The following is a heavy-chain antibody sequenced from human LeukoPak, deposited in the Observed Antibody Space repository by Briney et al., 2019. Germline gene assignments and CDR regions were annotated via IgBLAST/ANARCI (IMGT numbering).Heavy chain of an antibody. V-gene: IGHV1-8*01. J-gene: IGHJ6*02. CDR3: AREAVSSYGMDV. Sequence: GASVKVSCKASGYTFTSYDINWVRQATGQGLEWMGWMNPNSCNTGYAQKFQGRVTMTRNTSISTAYMELSSLRSEDTAVYYCAREAVSSYGMDVWGQGTTVTVSS. CDR1: GYTFTSYD. CDR2: MNPNSCNT. D-gene: IGHD4-23*01.